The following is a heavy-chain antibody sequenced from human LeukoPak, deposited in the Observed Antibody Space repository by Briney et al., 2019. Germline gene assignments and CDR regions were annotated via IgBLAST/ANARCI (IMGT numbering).Heavy chain of an antibody. Sequence: SETLSLTCTVSGGSISSYYWSWIRQPPGKGLEWIGYIYYSGSTNYNPSLKSRVTISVDTSKNQFSLKLSSVTAADTAVYYCARVTGSSGWYGFGAFDIWGQGTMATVSS. D-gene: IGHD6-19*01. CDR3: ARVTGSSGWYGFGAFDI. CDR1: GGSISSYY. J-gene: IGHJ3*02. CDR2: IYYSGST. V-gene: IGHV4-59*01.